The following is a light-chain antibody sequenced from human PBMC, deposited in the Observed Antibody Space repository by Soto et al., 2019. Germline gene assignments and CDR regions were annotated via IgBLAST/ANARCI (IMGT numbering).Light chain of an antibody. J-gene: IGKJ1*01. CDR1: QSIGTY. CDR2: AAS. CDR3: QQSYSNPT. Sequence: DIQMTQSPSSLSASVGVRVTITSWATQSIGTYLNWYQERPGKAPKLLIYAASSLQSGVPSRFSGSGSGTHFTLTISSLQPEDSATYSCQQSYSNPTFGQGTKVDIK. V-gene: IGKV1-39*01.